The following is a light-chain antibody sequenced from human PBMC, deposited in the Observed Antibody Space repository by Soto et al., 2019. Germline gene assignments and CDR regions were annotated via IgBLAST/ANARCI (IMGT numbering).Light chain of an antibody. Sequence: QSVLTQPPSVSGAPGQRVTISCTGSSSNIGAGYDVQWYRQLPGTAPKLLIYANSNRPSGVPDRFSGAKSGTSASLAITGLQAEDEADYYCQSYDSSLSGHVVFGGGTKLTVL. J-gene: IGLJ2*01. V-gene: IGLV1-40*01. CDR1: SSNIGAGYD. CDR3: QSYDSSLSGHVV. CDR2: ANS.